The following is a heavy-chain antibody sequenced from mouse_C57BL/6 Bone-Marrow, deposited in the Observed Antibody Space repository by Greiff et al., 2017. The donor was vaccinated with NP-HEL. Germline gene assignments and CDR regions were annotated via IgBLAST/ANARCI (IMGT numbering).Heavy chain of an antibody. J-gene: IGHJ1*03. CDR2: IDPSDSYT. D-gene: IGHD2-3*01. CDR3: ARERVYDGYFVWYFDV. CDR1: GYTFTSYW. V-gene: IGHV1-59*01. Sequence: QVQLQQPGAERVRPGTSVRLSCKASGYTFTSYWMHWVKQRPGQGLEWIGVIDPSDSYTNYNQKLKGKATLTVDTSSSTAYMQLSSLTSKDSAVYYCARERVYDGYFVWYFDVWGTGTTVTVSS.